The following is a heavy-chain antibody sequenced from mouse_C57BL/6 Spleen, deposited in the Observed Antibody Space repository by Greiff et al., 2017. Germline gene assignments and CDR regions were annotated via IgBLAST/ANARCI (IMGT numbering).Heavy chain of an antibody. Sequence: VNLVESGAELVKPGASVKISCKASGYAFSSYWLNWVKQRPGKGLEWIGQLYPGDGDTNYNGKFKGKATLTADKSSSTAYMQLSSLTSEDSAVYFCARELITTVVRLHYYAMDYWGQGTSVTVSS. J-gene: IGHJ4*01. CDR2: LYPGDGDT. CDR3: ARELITTVVRLHYYAMDY. CDR1: GYAFSSYW. D-gene: IGHD1-1*01. V-gene: IGHV1-80*01.